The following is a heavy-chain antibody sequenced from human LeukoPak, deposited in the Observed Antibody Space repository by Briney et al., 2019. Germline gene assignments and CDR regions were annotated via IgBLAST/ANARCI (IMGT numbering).Heavy chain of an antibody. J-gene: IGHJ4*02. CDR1: GGSISSGGYS. V-gene: IGHV4-30-2*01. CDR2: IYHSGST. Sequence: SETLSLTCAVSGGSISSGGYSWSWIRQPPGKGLEWIGYIYHSGSTYYNPSLKSRVTISVDRSKNQFSLKLSSVTAADTAVYYCARASEYSSSYYFDYWGQGTLVTVS. D-gene: IGHD6-6*01. CDR3: ARASEYSSSYYFDY.